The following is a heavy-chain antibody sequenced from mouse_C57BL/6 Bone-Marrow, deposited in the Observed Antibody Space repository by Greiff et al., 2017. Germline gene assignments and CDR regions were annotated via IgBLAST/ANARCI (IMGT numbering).Heavy chain of an antibody. CDR3: ARDSSFYAMDY. CDR1: GFTFSDYY. V-gene: IGHV5-16*01. Sequence: EVNVVESEGGLVQPGSSMKLSCTASGFTFSDYYMAWVRQVPEKGLEWVANINYDGSSTYYLDSLKSRFIISRDNAKNILYLQMSSLKSEDTATYYCARDSSFYAMDYWGQGTSVTVSS. CDR2: INYDGSST. D-gene: IGHD1-1*01. J-gene: IGHJ4*01.